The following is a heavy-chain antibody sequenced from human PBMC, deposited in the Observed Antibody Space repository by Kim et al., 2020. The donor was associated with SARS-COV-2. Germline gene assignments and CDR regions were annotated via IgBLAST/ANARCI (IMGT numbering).Heavy chain of an antibody. CDR2: IYYSGST. D-gene: IGHD3-22*01. CDR1: GGSISSGGYY. J-gene: IGHJ4*02. Sequence: SETLSLTCTVSGGSISSGGYYWSWIRQHPGKGLEWIGYIYYSGSTYYNPSLKSRVTISVDTSKNQFSLKLSSVTAADTAVYYCARAVSAMIVVVDYWGQGTLVTVSS. V-gene: IGHV4-31*03. CDR3: ARAVSAMIVVVDY.